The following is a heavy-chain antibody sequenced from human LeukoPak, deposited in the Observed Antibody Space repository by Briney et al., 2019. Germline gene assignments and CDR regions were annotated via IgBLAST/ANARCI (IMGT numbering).Heavy chain of an antibody. Sequence: PGGSLRLSCTASGFTFDDYAMHWVRQAPGKGLEWVSGINWNSDTLDYADFVKGRFTISRDNAKTPLYLQMNSLRPEDTALYYCVKDGGLHFGELFGWFDPWGQGTLVAVSS. V-gene: IGHV3-9*01. D-gene: IGHD3-10*01. J-gene: IGHJ5*02. CDR2: INWNSDTL. CDR1: GFTFDDYA. CDR3: VKDGGLHFGELFGWFDP.